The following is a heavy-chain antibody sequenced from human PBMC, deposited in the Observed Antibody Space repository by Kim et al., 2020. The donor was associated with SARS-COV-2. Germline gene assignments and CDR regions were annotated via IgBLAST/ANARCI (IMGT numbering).Heavy chain of an antibody. CDR3: ARAHGEGMDV. Sequence: STSYAQKFQGRVTMTRDTSTSTVYMELSSLGSEDTAVYYCARAHGEGMDVWGQGATVTVSS. V-gene: IGHV1-46*01. CDR2: ST. J-gene: IGHJ6*02. D-gene: IGHD4-17*01.